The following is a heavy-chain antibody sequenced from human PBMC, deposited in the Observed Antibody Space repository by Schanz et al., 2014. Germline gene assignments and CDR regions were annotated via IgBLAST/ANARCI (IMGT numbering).Heavy chain of an antibody. J-gene: IGHJ1*01. CDR2: INGDGSST. V-gene: IGHV3-74*01. D-gene: IGHD3-22*01. Sequence: EVQLVESGGEFVQPGGSLRLSCAASGFTFSSYWMHWVRQVPGKGPVWVSRINGDGSSTLYADSVKGRFTISRDNAKNTLYLQXXXXXXXXTAVYYCARSTSXXXXXWGQGTXXXVSS. CDR1: GFTFSSYW. CDR3: ARSTSXXXXX.